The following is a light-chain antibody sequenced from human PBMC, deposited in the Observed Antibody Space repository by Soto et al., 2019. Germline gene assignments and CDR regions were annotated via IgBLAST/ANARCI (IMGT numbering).Light chain of an antibody. CDR1: SGHSNYA. CDR3: QTWDIGIHV. V-gene: IGLV4-69*01. CDR2: INSDGRH. Sequence: QSVLTQSPSASASLGASVKLTCTLSSGHSNYAVAWLQQQPEKGPRYLMKINSDGRHSKGDGIPDRFSGSSSGADRYLTIASLQSEDEADYYCQTWDIGIHVFGTGTKLTAL. J-gene: IGLJ1*01.